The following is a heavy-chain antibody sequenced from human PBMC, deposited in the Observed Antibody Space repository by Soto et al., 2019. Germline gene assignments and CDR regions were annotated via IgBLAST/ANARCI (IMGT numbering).Heavy chain of an antibody. CDR3: ARACSSWDTKRWLQPYGMDV. Sequence: SETLSLTCAVYGGSFSGYYWSWIRQPPGKGLEWIGEINHSGSTNYNPSLKSRVTISVDTSKNQFSLKLSSVTAADTAVYYCARACSSWDTKRWLQPYGMDVWGQGTTVTVSS. D-gene: IGHD6-13*01. CDR2: INHSGST. CDR1: GGSFSGYY. V-gene: IGHV4-34*01. J-gene: IGHJ6*02.